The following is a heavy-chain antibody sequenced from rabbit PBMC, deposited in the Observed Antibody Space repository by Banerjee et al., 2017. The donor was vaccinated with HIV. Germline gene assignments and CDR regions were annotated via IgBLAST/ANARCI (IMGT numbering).Heavy chain of an antibody. V-gene: IGHV1S40*01. CDR1: RFDFSSSYD. D-gene: IGHD8-1*01. J-gene: IGHJ4*01. CDR2: IYAGSSGST. Sequence: QPLEESGGDLVKPGASLTLTCTASRFDFSSSYDIYWVRQAPGKGLEWIACIYAGSSGSTYYASWAKGRFTISKTSSTTVTLQMTSLTAADTATYFCTRIPVTDSSYGHFKLWGPGTLVTVS. CDR3: TRIPVTDSSYGHFKL.